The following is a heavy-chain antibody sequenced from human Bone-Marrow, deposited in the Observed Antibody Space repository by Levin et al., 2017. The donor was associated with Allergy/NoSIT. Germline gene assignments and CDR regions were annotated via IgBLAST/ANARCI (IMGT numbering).Heavy chain of an antibody. D-gene: IGHD3-10*01. CDR1: GGSVSSGGYY. CDR2: IFYRGNT. J-gene: IGHJ4*02. Sequence: PSETLSLTCTVSGGSVSSGGYYWAWIRQHPGKGLDYIGYIFYRGNTFYNPSLQSRVTMSLDTSNNQFSLKLNSVTAADTAVYYCARASVRGIYFDNWGQGTLVTVSS. V-gene: IGHV4-31*03. CDR3: ARASVRGIYFDN.